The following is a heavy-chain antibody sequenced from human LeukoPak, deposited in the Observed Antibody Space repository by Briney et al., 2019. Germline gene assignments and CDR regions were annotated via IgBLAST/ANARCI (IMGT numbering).Heavy chain of an antibody. D-gene: IGHD3-16*02. Sequence: SETLSLTCTVSGGSISSYHWSWIRQPPGKGLECIGYIYSSGSTNYNPSLKSRVTISVDTSKKQFSLKLSSVTAADTAVYYCARGVYYDYVWGSYRLDNFDYWGQGTLVTVSP. CDR3: ARGVYYDYVWGSYRLDNFDY. J-gene: IGHJ4*02. CDR2: IYSSGST. V-gene: IGHV4-59*08. CDR1: GGSISSYH.